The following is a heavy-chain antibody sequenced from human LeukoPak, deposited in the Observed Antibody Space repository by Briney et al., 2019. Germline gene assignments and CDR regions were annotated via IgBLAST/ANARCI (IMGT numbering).Heavy chain of an antibody. J-gene: IGHJ5*02. Sequence: GGSLRLACAASGISFSSHWMHWVRQAPGKGLVWVAHISRDGSSTTYADSVKGRFTISRDNAKNTLYLQMNSLRAEDTAVYYCIRDIYTGTKGYMGEGWFEPWGQGTLVTVSS. CDR2: ISRDGSST. V-gene: IGHV3-74*01. D-gene: IGHD1-14*01. CDR3: IRDIYTGTKGYMGEGWFEP. CDR1: GISFSSHW.